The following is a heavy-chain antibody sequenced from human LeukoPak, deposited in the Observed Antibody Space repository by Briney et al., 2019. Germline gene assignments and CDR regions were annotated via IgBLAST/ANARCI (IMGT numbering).Heavy chain of an antibody. V-gene: IGHV1-18*01. CDR1: GYTFTSYG. CDR2: ISAYNGNT. D-gene: IGHD5-24*01. Sequence: ASVKVSCKASGYTFTSYGTSWVRQAPGQGLEWMGWISAYNGNTNYAQKLQGRVTMTTDTSTSTAYMELRSLRSDDTAVYYCARDLYGYNPFDYWGQGTLVTVSS. J-gene: IGHJ4*02. CDR3: ARDLYGYNPFDY.